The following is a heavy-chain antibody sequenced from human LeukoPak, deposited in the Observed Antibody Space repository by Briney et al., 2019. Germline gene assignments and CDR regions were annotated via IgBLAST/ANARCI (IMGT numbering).Heavy chain of an antibody. V-gene: IGHV3-23*01. CDR3: AKNTAAAGRSYFDY. D-gene: IGHD6-13*01. Sequence: PGGSLRLSCAASGFTFSSYAMSWVRQAPGKGLEWVSTISGSGDSTYYADSVKGRFTIPRDNSKNTLYLQMNSLRAEDTAVYYCAKNTAAAGRSYFDYWGQGTLVTVSS. J-gene: IGHJ4*02. CDR1: GFTFSSYA. CDR2: ISGSGDST.